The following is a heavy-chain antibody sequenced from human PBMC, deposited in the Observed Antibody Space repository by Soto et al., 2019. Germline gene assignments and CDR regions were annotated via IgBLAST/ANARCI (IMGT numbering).Heavy chain of an antibody. V-gene: IGHV1-2*02. CDR2: INPNSGGT. J-gene: IGHJ4*02. CDR1: GYIFTAYS. CDR3: ARVDTYLLGYPNFDY. Sequence: ASGKVSCKASGYIFTAYSIHWLRQAPGQGLEWMGWINPNSGGTNYAQKFQGRVTMTRDTSISTAYMELSRLRSDDTAVYYCARVDTYLLGYPNFDYWGQGTLVTVYS. D-gene: IGHD3-16*01.